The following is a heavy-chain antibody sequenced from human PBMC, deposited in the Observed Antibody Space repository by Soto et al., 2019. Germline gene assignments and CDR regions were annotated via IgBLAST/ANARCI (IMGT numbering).Heavy chain of an antibody. D-gene: IGHD3-3*01. Sequence: ASVRVSCKASGYTFTSYYMHWVRQAPGQGLEWMGIINPSGGSTSYAQKFQGRVTMTRDTSTSTVYMELSSLRSEDTAVYYCARDSKYYDFWSGYYSIYYYYGMDVWGQGTTVTVSS. V-gene: IGHV1-46*01. CDR3: ARDSKYYDFWSGYYSIYYYYGMDV. CDR2: INPSGGST. CDR1: GYTFTSYY. J-gene: IGHJ6*02.